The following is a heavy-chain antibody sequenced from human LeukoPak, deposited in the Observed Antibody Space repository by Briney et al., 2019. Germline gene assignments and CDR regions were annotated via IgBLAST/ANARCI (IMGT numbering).Heavy chain of an antibody. CDR2: IYYSGST. CDR1: GGSISSRGYY. V-gene: IGHV4-39*02. D-gene: IGHD5-12*01. J-gene: IGHJ5*02. CDR3: AREFGVATIADNWFDP. Sequence: PSETLSLTCTVSGGSISSRGYYWGWIRQPPGKGLEWIGHIYYSGSTYYNPSLKSRVTISVDTSKNQFSLKLSSVTAADTAVYYCAREFGVATIADNWFDPWGQGTLVTVSS.